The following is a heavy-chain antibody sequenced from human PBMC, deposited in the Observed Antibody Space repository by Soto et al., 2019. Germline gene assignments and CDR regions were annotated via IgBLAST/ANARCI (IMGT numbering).Heavy chain of an antibody. CDR2: IYFSGST. J-gene: IGHJ4*02. Sequence: PSETLSLTCTVSGGSISSGNFYWSWIRQPPGKGLEWIGYIYFSGSTSYSPSLKSRLTISLNTSNNQFSLKLTSVTAADTAVYYCARGYSSGWYYFDYWGQGTLVTVSS. V-gene: IGHV4-30-4*01. D-gene: IGHD6-19*01. CDR3: ARGYSSGWYYFDY. CDR1: GGSISSGNFY.